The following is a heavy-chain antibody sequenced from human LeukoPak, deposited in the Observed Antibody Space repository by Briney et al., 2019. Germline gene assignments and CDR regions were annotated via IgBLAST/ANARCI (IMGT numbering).Heavy chain of an antibody. CDR1: GYTFTGYY. Sequence: ASVKVSCKASGYTFTGYYMHWVRQAPGQGLEWMGWMNPNSGNTGYAQKLQGRVTMTRNTSISTAYMELSSLRSEDTAVYYCARSRGQIRAFDIWGQGTMVTVSS. D-gene: IGHD3-10*01. V-gene: IGHV1-8*02. CDR2: MNPNSGNT. CDR3: ARSRGQIRAFDI. J-gene: IGHJ3*02.